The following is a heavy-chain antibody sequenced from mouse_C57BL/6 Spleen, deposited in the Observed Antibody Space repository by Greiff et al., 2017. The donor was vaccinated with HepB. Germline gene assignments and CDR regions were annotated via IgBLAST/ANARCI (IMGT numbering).Heavy chain of an antibody. CDR1: GYTFTSYW. J-gene: IGHJ1*03. D-gene: IGHD2-3*01. CDR3: ARRGGYDGGRRYFDV. V-gene: IGHV1-50*01. Sequence: QVQLQQPGAELVKPGASVKLSCKASGYTFTSYWMQWVKQRPGQGLEWIGEIDPSDSYTNYNQKFKGKATLTVDTSSSTAYMQLSSLTSADSAVYYCARRGGYDGGRRYFDVWGTGTTVTVSS. CDR2: IDPSDSYT.